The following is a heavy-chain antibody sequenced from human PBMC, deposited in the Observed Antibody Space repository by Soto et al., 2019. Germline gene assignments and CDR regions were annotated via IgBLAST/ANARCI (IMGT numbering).Heavy chain of an antibody. V-gene: IGHV1-69*13. CDR1: GGTFSSYA. Sequence: SVKVSCKASGGTFSSYAISWVRQAPGQGLEWMGGIIPIFGTANYAQKFQGRVTITADESTSTAYMELSSLRSEDMAVYYCARDWAATTYYYYYGMDVWGQGTTVTVSS. D-gene: IGHD6-13*01. CDR3: ARDWAATTYYYYYGMDV. J-gene: IGHJ6*02. CDR2: IIPIFGTA.